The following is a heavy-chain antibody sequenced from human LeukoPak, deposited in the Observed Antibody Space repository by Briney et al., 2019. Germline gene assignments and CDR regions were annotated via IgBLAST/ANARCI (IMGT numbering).Heavy chain of an antibody. V-gene: IGHV4-59*08. CDR2: IYYSGST. CDR1: GGSISSYY. D-gene: IGHD1-26*01. J-gene: IGHJ4*02. Sequence: SETLSLTCTVSGGSISSYYWSWIRQPPGKGLEWIGYIYYSGSTNYNPSLKSRVTISADTSKNQFSLKLSSVTAADTAVFYCARHQRSGSYPFFDYWGQGTLVTVSS. CDR3: ARHQRSGSYPFFDY.